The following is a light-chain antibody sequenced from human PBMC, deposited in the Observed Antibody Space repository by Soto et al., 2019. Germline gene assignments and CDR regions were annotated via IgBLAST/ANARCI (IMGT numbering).Light chain of an antibody. CDR1: QSVSSSY. CDR3: QEYGGSPMYT. Sequence: EIVLTQSPGTLSLSPGERATLSCRASQSVSSSYLAWYQQKPGQAPRLLIYGASNRATGIPDRFSGSGSVTDFALTISRLEPEDFAMYYCQEYGGSPMYTFGQGTKLEIK. V-gene: IGKV3-20*01. J-gene: IGKJ2*01. CDR2: GAS.